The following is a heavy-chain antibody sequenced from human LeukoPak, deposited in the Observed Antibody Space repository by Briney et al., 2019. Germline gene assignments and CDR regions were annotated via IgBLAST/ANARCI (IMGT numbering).Heavy chain of an antibody. D-gene: IGHD6-19*01. CDR3: AKARGWYDFDY. V-gene: IGHV3-23*01. Sequence: GGSLRLSRAASGFTFSSHAMSWVRQTPGKGLDWVSSISGVGGSTYYADSVKGRFTISRGNSKNTVYLQMNSLRADDTAVYYCAKARGWYDFDYWGQGILVTVSS. CDR2: ISGVGGST. J-gene: IGHJ4*02. CDR1: GFTFSSHA.